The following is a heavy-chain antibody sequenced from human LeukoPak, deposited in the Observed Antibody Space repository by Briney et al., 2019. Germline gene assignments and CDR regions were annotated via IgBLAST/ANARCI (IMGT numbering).Heavy chain of an antibody. J-gene: IGHJ4*02. V-gene: IGHV1-69*13. CDR3: ARLLRGYSYYYYFDY. CDR2: IIPIFGTA. CDR1: GDTFSSYA. Sequence: GASVKVSCKASGDTFSSYAISWVRQAPGQGLEWMGGIIPIFGTANYAQKFQGRVTITADESTSTAYMELSSLRSEDTAVYYCARLLRGYSYYYYFDYWGQGTLVTVSS. D-gene: IGHD5-18*01.